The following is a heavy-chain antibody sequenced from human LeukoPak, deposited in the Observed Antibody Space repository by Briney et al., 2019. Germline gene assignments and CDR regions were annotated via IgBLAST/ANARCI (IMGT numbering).Heavy chain of an antibody. V-gene: IGHV3-23*01. Sequence: PGGSLRLSCAASGFTFSSYAMSWVRQAPGKGLEWVSAINDDTPYYADSVKGRFTVSRDKSKDTLYLQLNSLRAEDTAIYYCIKEHDLWHEEGNWFDTWGQGVLVTVSS. CDR1: GFTFSSYA. CDR3: IKEHDLWHEEGNWFDT. J-gene: IGHJ5*02. D-gene: IGHD3-3*01. CDR2: INDDTP.